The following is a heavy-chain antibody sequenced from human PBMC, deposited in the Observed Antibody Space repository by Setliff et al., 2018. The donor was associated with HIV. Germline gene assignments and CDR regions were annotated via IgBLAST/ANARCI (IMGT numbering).Heavy chain of an antibody. CDR2: INSDGSSI. V-gene: IGHV3-74*01. Sequence: PGGSLRLSCAASGFTFSTYWMHWVRQAPGKGLVWVSRINSDGSSISYADSVKGRFTISRDNAKNTLYLQMNSLRGEDTAVCYCARHSDWYGNDAFDIWGQGTRVTVSS. CDR1: GFTFSTYW. J-gene: IGHJ3*02. D-gene: IGHD6-19*01. CDR3: ARHSDWYGNDAFDI.